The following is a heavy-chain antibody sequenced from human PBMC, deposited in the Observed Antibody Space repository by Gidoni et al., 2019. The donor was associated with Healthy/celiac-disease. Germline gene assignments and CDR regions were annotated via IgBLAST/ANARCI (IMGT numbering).Heavy chain of an antibody. D-gene: IGHD3-3*01. CDR1: GGSISSSNW. J-gene: IGHJ4*02. CDR3: ARERAYYDFWSGSYYFDY. Sequence: QVQLQESGPGLVKPSGTLSLTCAVSGGSISSSNWWSWVRQPPGKGLEWIGEIYHSGSTNYNPSLKSRVTISVDKSKNQFSLKLSSVTAADTAVYYCARERAYYDFWSGSYYFDYWGQGTLVTVSS. CDR2: IYHSGST. V-gene: IGHV4-4*02.